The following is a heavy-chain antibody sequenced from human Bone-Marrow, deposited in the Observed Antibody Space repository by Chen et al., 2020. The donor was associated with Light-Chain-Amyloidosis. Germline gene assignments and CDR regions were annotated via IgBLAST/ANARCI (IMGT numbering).Heavy chain of an antibody. CDR3: ARVRDPTYGGLDY. J-gene: IGHJ4*02. D-gene: IGHD4-17*01. Sequence: EVQLVESGGGLIQPGGSLRLSCAASGFTVSSNYMSWVRQAPGKGLEWVSVLYTGGSTYYEDSVKGRFTISRDNSKNTLYLQMSSLRAEDTAVYYCARVRDPTYGGLDYWGQGTLVTVSS. V-gene: IGHV3-53*01. CDR1: GFTVSSNY. CDR2: LYTGGST.